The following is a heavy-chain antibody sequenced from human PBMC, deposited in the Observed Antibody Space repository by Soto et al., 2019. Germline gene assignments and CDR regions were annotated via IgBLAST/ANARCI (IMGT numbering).Heavy chain of an antibody. CDR3: AREPNNYYDSSGYYGKGYFDY. J-gene: IGHJ4*02. CDR2: ISGSGGST. Sequence: PGGSLRLSCAASGFTFSSYAMSWVRQAPGKGLEWVSAISGSGGSTYYADSVKGRFTISRDNSKNTLYLQMNSLRAEDTAVYYCAREPNNYYDSSGYYGKGYFDYWGQGTLVTVSS. D-gene: IGHD3-22*01. V-gene: IGHV3-23*01. CDR1: GFTFSSYA.